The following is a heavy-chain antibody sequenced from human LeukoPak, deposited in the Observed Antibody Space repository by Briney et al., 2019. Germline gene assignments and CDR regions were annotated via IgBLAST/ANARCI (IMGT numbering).Heavy chain of an antibody. V-gene: IGHV3-48*01. Sequence: GGSLRLSCAASGFTFSSYSVNWVRQAPGKGLEWVSYISSSSSTIYYADSVKGRFTISRDNAKNSLYLQMNSLRAEDTAVYYCARDSGYYYDSSGDWGQGTLVTVSS. CDR3: ARDSGYYYDSSGD. J-gene: IGHJ4*02. CDR1: GFTFSSYS. D-gene: IGHD3-22*01. CDR2: ISSSSSTI.